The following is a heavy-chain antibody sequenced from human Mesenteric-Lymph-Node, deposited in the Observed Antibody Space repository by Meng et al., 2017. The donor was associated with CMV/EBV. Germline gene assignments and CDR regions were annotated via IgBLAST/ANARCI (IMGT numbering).Heavy chain of an antibody. J-gene: IGHJ6*02. Sequence: SETLSLTCTVSGGSISSSSYYWGWIRQPPGKGLEWIGSIYYSGSTYYNPSLKSRVTISVDTSKNQFSLKLSSVTAADTAVYYCARDRIRRKLFTNYPVDFALDVWGQGIMVTVSS. CDR3: ARDRIRRKLFTNYPVDFALDV. CDR1: GGSISSSSYY. D-gene: IGHD4/OR15-4a*01. CDR2: IYYSGST. V-gene: IGHV4-39*07.